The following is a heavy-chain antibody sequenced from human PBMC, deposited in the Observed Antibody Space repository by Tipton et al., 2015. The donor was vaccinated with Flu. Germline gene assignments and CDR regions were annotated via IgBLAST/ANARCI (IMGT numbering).Heavy chain of an antibody. Sequence: QLVQSGAEVKKPGASVKVSCKASGYTFTSYYMHWVRQAPGQGLEWMGIINPSGGSTSYAQKFQGRVTMTRDTSTGTVYMELSSLRSEDTAVYYCARDRGYSYGPPHFDYWGQGTLVTVSS. CDR2: INPSGGST. V-gene: IGHV1-46*01. J-gene: IGHJ4*02. CDR3: ARDRGYSYGPPHFDY. CDR1: GYTFTSYY. D-gene: IGHD5-18*01.